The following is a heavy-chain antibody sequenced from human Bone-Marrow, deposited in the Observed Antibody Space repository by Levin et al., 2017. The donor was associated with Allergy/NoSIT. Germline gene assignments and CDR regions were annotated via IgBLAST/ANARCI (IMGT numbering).Heavy chain of an antibody. D-gene: IGHD6-13*01. CDR1: GGSVSSSAYY. V-gene: IGHV4-61*08. J-gene: IGHJ4*02. CDR3: ATSRYSTRLDY. Sequence: SETLSLTCSISGGSVSSSAYYWSWIRQPPGKGLEWIGYIYYTGTSNYNPSLKGRVTISPDTSKNQFSLKLSSVTAADTAVYFCATSRYSTRLDYWGQGTLVTVSS. CDR2: IYYTGTS.